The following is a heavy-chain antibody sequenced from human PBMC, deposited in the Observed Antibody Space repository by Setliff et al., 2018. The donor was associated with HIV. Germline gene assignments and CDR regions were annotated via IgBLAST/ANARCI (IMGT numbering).Heavy chain of an antibody. Sequence: KPSETLSLTCNVSGGSISSSSYYWGWIRQPPGKGLEWIGSIHFSGSTYYNPSLKGRVTISVDTSKNQFFLTLTSVTAADTAVYYCAREDGRSWSYDRFYYYGLDVWGQGITVTVS. D-gene: IGHD3-3*01. CDR2: IHFSGST. CDR1: GGSISSSSYY. J-gene: IGHJ6*02. CDR3: AREDGRSWSYDRFYYYGLDV. V-gene: IGHV4-39*02.